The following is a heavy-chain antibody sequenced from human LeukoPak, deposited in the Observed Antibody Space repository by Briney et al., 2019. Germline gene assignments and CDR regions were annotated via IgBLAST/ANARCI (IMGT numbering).Heavy chain of an antibody. CDR3: ARGDPSGRPGIAFDY. D-gene: IGHD1-26*01. CDR1: GGSISNNY. V-gene: IGHV4-59*01. Sequence: PSETLSLTCTVSGGSISNNYWSWIRQPPGKGLEWIGYFHDSESTNYNPSLKSRVTISVDTSKNQFSLKLSSVTAADTAAYYCARGDPSGRPGIAFDYWGQGTLVTVSS. J-gene: IGHJ4*02. CDR2: FHDSEST.